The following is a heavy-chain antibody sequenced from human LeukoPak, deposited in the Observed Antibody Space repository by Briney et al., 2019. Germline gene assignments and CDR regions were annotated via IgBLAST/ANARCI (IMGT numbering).Heavy chain of an antibody. D-gene: IGHD5-18*01. Sequence: PGRSLRLSCAASGVTFSSYGMHWVRQAPGKGLEWVAVISYDGSNKYYADSVKGRFTISRDNSKNTLYLQMNSLRAEDTAVYYCAKDHRRQIQLWPDYFDYWGQGTLVTVSS. J-gene: IGHJ4*02. V-gene: IGHV3-30*18. CDR1: GVTFSSYG. CDR3: AKDHRRQIQLWPDYFDY. CDR2: ISYDGSNK.